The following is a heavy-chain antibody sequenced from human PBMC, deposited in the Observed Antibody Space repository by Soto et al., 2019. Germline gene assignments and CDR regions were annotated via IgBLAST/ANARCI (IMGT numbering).Heavy chain of an antibody. CDR1: GYSFTSYW. D-gene: IGHD3-16*01. Sequence: GESLKISCKGSGYSFTSYWIGWVRQMPGKGLEWMGIIYPGDSDTRYSPSFQGQVTTSTAKSGSTAYLQWSSLKASDTAMYYCARHTSGESPYYYYYYMDVWGKGTTVTVSS. J-gene: IGHJ6*03. CDR3: ARHTSGESPYYYYYYMDV. V-gene: IGHV5-51*01. CDR2: IYPGDSDT.